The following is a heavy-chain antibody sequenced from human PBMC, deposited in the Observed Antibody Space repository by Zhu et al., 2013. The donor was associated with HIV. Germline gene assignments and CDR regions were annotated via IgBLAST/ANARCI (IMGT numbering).Heavy chain of an antibody. CDR1: GGTFSNYA. CDR2: MNPNSGNT. CDR3: ARGRWAWGRGSHDY. V-gene: IGHV1-8*02. D-gene: IGHD1-1*01. J-gene: IGHJ4*02. Sequence: QVQLVQSGAEVKKPGASVKVSCKASGGTFSNYAISWVRQAAGQGFEWMGWMNPNSGNTGYAQRFQGRVTMTRDNSISTAYMELNNLRSDDTAVYYCARGRWAWGRGSHDYWGQGTLVTVSS.